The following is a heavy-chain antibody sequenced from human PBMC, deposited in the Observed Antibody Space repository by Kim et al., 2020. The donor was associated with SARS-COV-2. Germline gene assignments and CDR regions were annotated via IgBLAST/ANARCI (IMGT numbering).Heavy chain of an antibody. J-gene: IGHJ5*02. V-gene: IGHV4-39*07. D-gene: IGHD3-16*02. CDR2: IYYSGST. Sequence: SETLSLICTVSGGSISSSSYYWGWIRQPPGKGLEWIGSIYYSGSTYYNPSLKSRVTISVDTSKNQFSLKLSSVTAADTAVYYCARADYDYVWGSYRPPTFWFDPWGQGTLVTVSS. CDR1: GGSISSSSYY. CDR3: ARADYDYVWGSYRPPTFWFDP.